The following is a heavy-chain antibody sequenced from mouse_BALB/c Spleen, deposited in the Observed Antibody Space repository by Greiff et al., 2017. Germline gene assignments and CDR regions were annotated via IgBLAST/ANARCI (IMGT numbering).Heavy chain of an antibody. J-gene: IGHJ4*01. CDR3: ARDASYYYGSSLYAMDY. V-gene: IGHV2-9*02. CDR1: GFSLTSYG. CDR2: IWAGGST. Sequence: QVQLKESGPGLVAPSQSLSITCTVSGFSLTSYGVHWVRQPPGKGLEWLGVIWAGGSTNYNSALMSRLSISKDNSKSQVFLKMNSLQTDDTAMYYCARDASYYYGSSLYAMDYWGQGTSVTVSS. D-gene: IGHD1-1*01.